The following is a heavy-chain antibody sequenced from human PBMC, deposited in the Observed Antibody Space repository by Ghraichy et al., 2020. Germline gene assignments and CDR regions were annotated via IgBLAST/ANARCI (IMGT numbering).Heavy chain of an antibody. CDR3: STGPHYGSD. CDR2: VKSKSAGETR. J-gene: IGHJ4*02. CDR1: GFEFSNAW. Sequence: GGSLRLSCAASGFEFSNAWVNWVRQAPGKGLEWVARVKSKSAGETRDYAAPVKGRFTISRDDSRNTLYLQMNSLKTEDTAVYYCSTGPHYGSDWGQGTLVAVSS. V-gene: IGHV3-15*07. D-gene: IGHD3-10*01.